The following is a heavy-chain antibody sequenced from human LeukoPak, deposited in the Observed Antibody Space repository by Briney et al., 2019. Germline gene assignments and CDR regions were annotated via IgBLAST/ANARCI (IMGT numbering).Heavy chain of an antibody. D-gene: IGHD3-10*01. Sequence: SVKVSCKASGYTFTSYAISWVRQAPGQGLECIVGIIPIFGTANYAQKFQGRVTITADESTSTAYMELSSLRSEDTAVYYCARDVLLWYRGFDYWGQGTLVTVSS. V-gene: IGHV1-69*13. J-gene: IGHJ4*02. CDR3: ARDVLLWYRGFDY. CDR2: IIPIFGTA. CDR1: GYTFTSYA.